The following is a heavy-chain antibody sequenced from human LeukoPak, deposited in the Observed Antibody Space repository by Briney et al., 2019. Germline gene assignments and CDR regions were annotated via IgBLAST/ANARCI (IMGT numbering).Heavy chain of an antibody. CDR2: IYYSGST. V-gene: IGHV4-59*01. Sequence: PSETLSLTCTVSGGSISSYYWSWIRQPPGKGLEWIGHIYYSGSTNYNPSLKSRVTISVDTSKNQFSLKLSSVTAADTAVYYCARDQAGYNFYWGQGTLVTVSS. D-gene: IGHD5-24*01. CDR3: ARDQAGYNFY. CDR1: GGSISSYY. J-gene: IGHJ4*02.